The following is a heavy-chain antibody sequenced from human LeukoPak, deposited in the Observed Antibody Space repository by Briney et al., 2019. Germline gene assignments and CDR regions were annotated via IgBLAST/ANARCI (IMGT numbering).Heavy chain of an antibody. CDR1: GGSFSGYY. D-gene: IGHD6-19*01. V-gene: IGHV4-34*01. J-gene: IGHJ4*02. Sequence: SETLSLTCAVYGGSFSGYYWSWIRQPPGKGLEWIGEINHSGSTNYNPSLKSRVTISVDTSKNQFSLKLSSVTAADTAVYYCAREGDSSGWYDYWGQGTLVTVSS. CDR3: AREGDSSGWYDY. CDR2: INHSGST.